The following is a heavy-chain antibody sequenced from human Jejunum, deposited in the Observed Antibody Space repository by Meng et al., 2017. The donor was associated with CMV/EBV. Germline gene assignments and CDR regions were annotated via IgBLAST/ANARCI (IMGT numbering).Heavy chain of an antibody. CDR2: ITPTGTSV. J-gene: IGHJ1*01. Sequence: SCAGSGFTFSNYNMTWVRQAPGKGLEWVSSITPTGTSVYYADSMRGRFTISRDNAKNSVYLQLNSLRVEDTAMFYCVRDNRGGNWQWGQGTLVTVSS. CDR3: VRDNRGGNWQ. D-gene: IGHD1-1*01. CDR1: GFTFSNYN. V-gene: IGHV3-21*01.